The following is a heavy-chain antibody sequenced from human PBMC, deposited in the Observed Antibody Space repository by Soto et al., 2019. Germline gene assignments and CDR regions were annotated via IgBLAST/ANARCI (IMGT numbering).Heavy chain of an antibody. CDR3: AKDVAATL. J-gene: IGHJ4*02. D-gene: IGHD6-13*01. V-gene: IGHV3-23*01. Sequence: GGSLRLSCAASGFTFSNFALNWVRQAPGKGLEWVSTISASSNSTYHADSVRGPFTISRENSGNMLFLQMNGLGADDAAVYYCAKDVAATLWGQGALVTVSS. CDR2: ISASSNST. CDR1: GFTFSNFA.